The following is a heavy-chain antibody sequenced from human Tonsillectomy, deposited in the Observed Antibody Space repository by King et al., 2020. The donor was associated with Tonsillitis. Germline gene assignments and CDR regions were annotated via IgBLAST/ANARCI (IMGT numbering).Heavy chain of an antibody. J-gene: IGHJ6*03. D-gene: IGHD3-3*01. CDR1: GFIFNNYA. CDR2: ISYEGSNK. Sequence: VQLVESGGGVVQPGRSLRLSCAASGFIFNNYALHWVRQAPGKGLEWVAGISYEGSNKYYTDSVKGRFTISRDSSKNTLYLQMNSLRAEDTAVYYCARGPPELRFLDMDVWGTGTTVTVSS. V-gene: IGHV3-30*10. CDR3: ARGPPELRFLDMDV.